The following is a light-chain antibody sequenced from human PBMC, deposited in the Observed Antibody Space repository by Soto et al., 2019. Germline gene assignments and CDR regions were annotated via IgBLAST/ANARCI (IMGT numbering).Light chain of an antibody. CDR3: QQSYRAPYT. Sequence: IQLTQSPSSPSTSVGASVTITCRASQSISNFLNWYQHKPGKAPDLLIYAASTLFSGVPSRFRGSGSGTDFTLTITSMQPEDFATYYCQQSYRAPYTFGQGTKVDIK. CDR1: QSISNF. V-gene: IGKV1-39*01. J-gene: IGKJ2*01. CDR2: AAS.